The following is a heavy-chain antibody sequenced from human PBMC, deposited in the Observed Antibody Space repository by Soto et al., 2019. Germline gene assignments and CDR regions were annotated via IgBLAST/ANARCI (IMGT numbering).Heavy chain of an antibody. CDR2: IRPDNGNI. V-gene: IGHV1-18*01. Sequence: ASVKVSCKTSGYTFSTSGISWVRQAPGQGLEWVGWIRPDNGNIKSAQRLQGRVTLTTDTSSSTAYMELRSLTADDTAMYYCARDTESNRYNDWGQGTLVTVYS. CDR1: GYTFSTSG. J-gene: IGHJ1*01. D-gene: IGHD1-20*01. CDR3: ARDTESNRYND.